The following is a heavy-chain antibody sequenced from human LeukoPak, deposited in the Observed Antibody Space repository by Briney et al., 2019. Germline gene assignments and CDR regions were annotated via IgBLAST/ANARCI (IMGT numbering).Heavy chain of an antibody. V-gene: IGHV1-2*02. CDR2: INPNSGGT. CDR1: GYTFTGYY. CDR3: ARRYEGSSNWFDP. D-gene: IGHD5-12*01. J-gene: IGHJ5*02. Sequence: GASVKVSCKASGYTFTGYYMHWVRQAPGQGLEWMGWINPNSGGTNYAQKFQGRVTMTRDTSISTAYMELSRLRSDDTAVYYCARRYEGSSNWFDPWGQGTLVTVSS.